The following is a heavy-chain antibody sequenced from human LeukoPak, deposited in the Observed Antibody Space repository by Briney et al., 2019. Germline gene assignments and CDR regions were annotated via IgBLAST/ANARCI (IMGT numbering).Heavy chain of an antibody. V-gene: IGHV4-39*07. J-gene: IGHJ4*02. D-gene: IGHD4-17*01. CDR2: IYYSGST. CDR3: ASHYGDFVRE. CDR1: GGSISSSSYY. Sequence: KSAETLSLTCTVSGGSISSSSYYWGWIRQPPGKGLEWIGTIYYSGSTYYNPSLKSRVTISVDTSKNQFSLKMSSVTAADTAVYYCASHYGDFVREWGQGTLVTVSS.